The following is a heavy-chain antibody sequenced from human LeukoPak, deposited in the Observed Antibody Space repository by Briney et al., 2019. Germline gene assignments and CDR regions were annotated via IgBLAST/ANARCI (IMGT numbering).Heavy chain of an antibody. CDR2: INPNSGDT. CDR3: ARGRDSSGYYYHFDY. V-gene: IGHV1-2*02. CDR1: GYTFNDYY. Sequence: ASVKVSCKASGYTFNDYYLHWVRPAPGQGLEWMGWINPNSGDTNYAQKFQGRVTMTRDTSISTAYMELSRLRSDDTAVYYCARGRDSSGYYYHFDYWGQGTLVTVSS. J-gene: IGHJ4*02. D-gene: IGHD3-22*01.